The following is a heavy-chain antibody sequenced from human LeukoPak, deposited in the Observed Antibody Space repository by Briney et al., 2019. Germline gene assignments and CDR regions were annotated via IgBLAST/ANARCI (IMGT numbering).Heavy chain of an antibody. CDR1: GFTFSSYW. Sequence: GSLRLSCAASGFTFSSYWMHWVRQAPGKGLVWVSRINGDGSSTTYADSVKGRFTISRDNAKNTVYLQMNSLRAEDTAVYYCAIGYCSRTSCSWPSFDYWGQGTLVTVSP. D-gene: IGHD2-2*01. V-gene: IGHV3-74*01. CDR2: INGDGSST. CDR3: AIGYCSRTSCSWPSFDY. J-gene: IGHJ4*02.